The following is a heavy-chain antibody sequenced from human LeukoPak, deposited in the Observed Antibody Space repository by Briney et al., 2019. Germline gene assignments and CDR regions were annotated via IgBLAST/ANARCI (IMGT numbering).Heavy chain of an antibody. CDR1: VFTFSGYW. Sequence: GGTLRLFCTASVFTFSGYWMHWVRQVSGKGLVWVSYMKSDITTTNYADSEKGRFTISRDNAKNTLYLQMNSLRVEDTAVYYCVRESGYTYGLWGQGSLVTVSS. V-gene: IGHV3-74*01. J-gene: IGHJ4*02. CDR2: MKSDITTT. CDR3: VRESGYTYGL. D-gene: IGHD5-24*01.